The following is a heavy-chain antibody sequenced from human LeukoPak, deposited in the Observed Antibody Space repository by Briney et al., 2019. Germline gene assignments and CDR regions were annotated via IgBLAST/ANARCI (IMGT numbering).Heavy chain of an antibody. CDR1: GFTFSTYA. CDR2: ISGSGVDT. Sequence: PGGSLRLSCAASGFTFSTYAVTWVRQAPGRGLEWVSVISGSGVDTFYADSVKGRFTISRDNSKNTLYLQMDSLRAEDTAIYYCAKDRPRDYSSRQGFSDNWFDPWGQGTLVTVSS. J-gene: IGHJ5*02. D-gene: IGHD3-22*01. V-gene: IGHV3-23*01. CDR3: AKDRPRDYSSRQGFSDNWFDP.